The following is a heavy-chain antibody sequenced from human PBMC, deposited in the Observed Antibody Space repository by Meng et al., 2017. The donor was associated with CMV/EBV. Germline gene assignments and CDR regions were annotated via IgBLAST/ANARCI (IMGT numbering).Heavy chain of an antibody. V-gene: IGHV3-23*03. CDR1: GFTFSSYA. CDR2: IYSGGSST. J-gene: IGHJ4*02. D-gene: IGHD1-26*01. Sequence: GGSLRLSCAASGFTFSSYAMSWVRQAPGKGLEWVSVIYSGGSSTYYADSVKGRFTISRDNSKNTLYLQMNSLRAEDTAVYYCAKDSGSYPFDYWGQGTLVTVSS. CDR3: AKDSGSYPFDY.